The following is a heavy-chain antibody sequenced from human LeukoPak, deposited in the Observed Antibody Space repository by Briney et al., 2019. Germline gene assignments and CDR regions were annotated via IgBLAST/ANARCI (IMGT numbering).Heavy chain of an antibody. Sequence: GGSLRLSCAASGFTVSSNYMSWVRQAPGMGLEWVSVIYNGGSTYYADSVKGRFTISRDNSKNTLYLQMNSLRAEDTAVYYCAREDYGGIMDVWGKGTTVTVSS. CDR2: IYNGGST. J-gene: IGHJ6*03. CDR1: GFTVSSNY. D-gene: IGHD4-23*01. V-gene: IGHV3-53*01. CDR3: AREDYGGIMDV.